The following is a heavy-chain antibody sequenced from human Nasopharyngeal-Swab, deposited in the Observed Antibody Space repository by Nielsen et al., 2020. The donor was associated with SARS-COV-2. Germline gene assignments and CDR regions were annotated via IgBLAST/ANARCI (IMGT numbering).Heavy chain of an antibody. D-gene: IGHD3-10*01. CDR1: GGSISSYY. CDR3: ARVAEGSGGFDP. CDR2: IYYSGST. Sequence: SETLSLTCTVSGGSISSYYWSWIRQPPGKGLEWIGYIYYSGSTNYNPSLKSRVTMSVDTSKNQFSLKLSSVTAADTAVYYCARVAEGSGGFDPWGQGTLVTVSS. J-gene: IGHJ5*02. V-gene: IGHV4-59*12.